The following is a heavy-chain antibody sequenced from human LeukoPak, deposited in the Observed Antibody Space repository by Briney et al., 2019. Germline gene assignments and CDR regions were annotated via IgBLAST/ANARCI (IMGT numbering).Heavy chain of an antibody. CDR2: VHHSGNT. CDR1: GFSVSSGNY. CDR3: ARVRGSGYYYLPFDS. J-gene: IGHJ4*02. D-gene: IGHD3-22*01. Sequence: SETLSLTCSVSGFSVSSGNYWGWIRQPPGRGLEWIGNVHHSGNTYYNMSLRSRVTLSLDTSRNQFSLSLTSVTAADTAVYFCARVRGSGYYYLPFDSWGRGTLVTVSS. V-gene: IGHV4-38-2*02.